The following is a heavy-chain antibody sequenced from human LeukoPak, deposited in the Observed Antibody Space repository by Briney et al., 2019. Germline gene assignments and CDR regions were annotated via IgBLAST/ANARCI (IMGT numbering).Heavy chain of an antibody. V-gene: IGHV4-34*01. CDR3: ARGRHDITMIVVVMTSVSYYLDV. CDR2: INQSGST. D-gene: IGHD3-22*01. J-gene: IGHJ6*03. CDR1: GGSFSGYY. Sequence: SETLSLTCAVYGGSFSGYYWSWIRQPPGKGLEWIGEINQSGSTNYNPSLKSRVTISVDTSKNQFSLKLSSVTAADTAVYYCARGRHDITMIVVVMTSVSYYLDVWGKGATVTVS.